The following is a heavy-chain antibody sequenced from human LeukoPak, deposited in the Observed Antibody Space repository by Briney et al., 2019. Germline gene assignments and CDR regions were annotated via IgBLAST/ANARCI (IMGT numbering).Heavy chain of an antibody. V-gene: IGHV4-61*08. D-gene: IGHD6-19*01. CDR1: GGSISSGGYY. Sequence: SETLSLTCTVSGGSISSGGYYWSWIRQHPGKGLEWIGYIYYSGSTNYNPSLKSRVTISVDTSKNQFSLKLSSVTAADTAVYYCARLMSGWYDTPNWFDPWGQGTLVTVSS. J-gene: IGHJ5*02. CDR3: ARLMSGWYDTPNWFDP. CDR2: IYYSGST.